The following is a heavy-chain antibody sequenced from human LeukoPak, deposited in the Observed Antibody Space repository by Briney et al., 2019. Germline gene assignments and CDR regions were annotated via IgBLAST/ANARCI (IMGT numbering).Heavy chain of an antibody. Sequence: GGSLRLSCAASGFTFSSYWMHWVRQAPGKGLVWVSRINSDGSSTSYADSVKGRFTISRDNANSTMYLQMNRLRAEDTAVYYCARGPAYYDFWSGYYWPWGQGTLVTVSS. J-gene: IGHJ5*02. D-gene: IGHD3-3*01. CDR3: ARGPAYYDFWSGYYWP. CDR1: GFTFSSYW. CDR2: INSDGSST. V-gene: IGHV3-74*01.